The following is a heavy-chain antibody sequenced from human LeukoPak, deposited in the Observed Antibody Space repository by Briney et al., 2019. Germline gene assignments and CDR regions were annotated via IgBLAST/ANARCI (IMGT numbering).Heavy chain of an antibody. D-gene: IGHD3-9*01. CDR1: GNYW. V-gene: IGHV3-74*01. Sequence: GGSLRLSCAASGNYWMHWVRQAPGKGLVWVSHINSDGSWTSYADSVKGRFTISKDNAKNTAYLQINSLRAEDTAIYYCARKGIDYNILTGFDPWGQGTLVIVSS. J-gene: IGHJ5*02. CDR3: ARKGIDYNILTGFDP. CDR2: INSDGSWT.